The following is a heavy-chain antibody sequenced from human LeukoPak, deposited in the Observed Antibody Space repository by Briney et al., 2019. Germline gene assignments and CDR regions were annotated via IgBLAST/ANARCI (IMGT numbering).Heavy chain of an antibody. CDR2: ISSSGSTI. D-gene: IGHD3-10*01. CDR3: ARGAYGSGSYGDNWFDP. V-gene: IGHV3-48*03. Sequence: QTGGSLRLSCAASGFTFSSYEMNWVRQAPGKGLEWVSYISSSGSTIYYADSVKGRFTFSRDNSKNTLYIQMNSLRAEPTAVYSCARGAYGSGSYGDNWFDPWGQGTLVTVSS. CDR1: GFTFSSYE. J-gene: IGHJ5*02.